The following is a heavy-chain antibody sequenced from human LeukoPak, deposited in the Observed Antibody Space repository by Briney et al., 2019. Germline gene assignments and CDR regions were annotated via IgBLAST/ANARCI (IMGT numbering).Heavy chain of an antibody. J-gene: IGHJ4*02. Sequence: AGSLRLSCAAYGFTFSSYSMNWVPQAPGIGREWVTTPSSSSSYIYYADSVKGRFTISRDNAKNSLYLQMNSLRAEDTAVYYCARFWSGYSLDYWGQGTLVTVSS. V-gene: IGHV3-21*01. CDR1: GFTFSSYS. CDR3: ARFWSGYSLDY. CDR2: PSSSSSYI. D-gene: IGHD3-3*01.